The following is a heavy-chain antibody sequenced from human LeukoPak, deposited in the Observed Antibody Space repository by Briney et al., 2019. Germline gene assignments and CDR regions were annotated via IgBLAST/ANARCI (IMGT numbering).Heavy chain of an antibody. CDR3: ARIGTNYYDSSGGDYGMDV. J-gene: IGHJ6*02. D-gene: IGHD3-22*01. CDR1: GYTFTSYD. CDR2: MNPNSGNT. V-gene: IGHV1-8*01. Sequence: ASVKVSCKASGYTFTSYDINWVRQATGQGLEWMGWMNPNSGNTGYAQKFQGRVTMTRNTSISTAYMELSSLRSEDTAVYYCARIGTNYYDSSGGDYGMDVWGQGTTVTVSS.